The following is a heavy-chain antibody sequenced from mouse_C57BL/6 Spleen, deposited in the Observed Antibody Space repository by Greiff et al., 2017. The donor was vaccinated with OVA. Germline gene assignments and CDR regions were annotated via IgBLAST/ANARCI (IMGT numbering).Heavy chain of an antibody. D-gene: IGHD1-1*01. J-gene: IGHJ2*01. Sequence: QVQLKESGAELVKPGASVKMSCKASGYTFTSYWITWVKQRPGQGLEWIGDIYPGSGSTNYNEKFKSKATLTVDTSSSTAYMQLSSLTSEDSAVYYCARHYYGSRRGYFDYWGQGTTLTVSS. V-gene: IGHV1-55*01. CDR1: GYTFTSYW. CDR2: IYPGSGST. CDR3: ARHYYGSRRGYFDY.